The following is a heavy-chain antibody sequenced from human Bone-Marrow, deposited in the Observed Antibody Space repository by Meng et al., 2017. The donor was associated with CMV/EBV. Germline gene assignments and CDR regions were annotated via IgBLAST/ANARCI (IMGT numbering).Heavy chain of an antibody. Sequence: GESLKISCAASGFTFSSYAMSWVRQAPGKGLEWVSAISGSGGSTYYADSVKGRFTISRDNSKNTLYLQMNSLRAEDTAVYYCAKDTNWNSYNLFDYWGQGTLVTVSS. V-gene: IGHV3-23*01. CDR2: ISGSGGST. D-gene: IGHD1-7*01. CDR1: GFTFSSYA. CDR3: AKDTNWNSYNLFDY. J-gene: IGHJ4*02.